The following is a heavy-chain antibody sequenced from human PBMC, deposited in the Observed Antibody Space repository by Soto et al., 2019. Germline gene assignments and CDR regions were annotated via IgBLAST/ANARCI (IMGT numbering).Heavy chain of an antibody. CDR2: VYSTGGT. J-gene: IGHJ6*02. CDR1: SGPSSSHN. Sequence: QVQLQQSGPGLVKPSETLSLTCSVSSGPSSSHNWGWIRQPPGRGLEWIGYVYSTGGTSYNPSLKSRVTISAATSTTHISLALTAVTAADSAVSSCVCQGSGNPPGRVDVWGQGTTVRVSS. D-gene: IGHD1-26*01. V-gene: IGHV4-4*08. CDR3: VCQGSGNPPGRVDV.